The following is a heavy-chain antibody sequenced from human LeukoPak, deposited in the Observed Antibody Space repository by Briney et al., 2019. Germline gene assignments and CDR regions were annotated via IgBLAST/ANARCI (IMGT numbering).Heavy chain of an antibody. CDR1: GFTFRSYA. V-gene: IGHV3-30-3*01. Sequence: GGSLRLSCAASGFTFRSYAMYWVRQAPGKGLEWVAVISYDGSNKYYADSVKGRFTISRDNSKNTLYLQMNSLRAEDTAVYYCAREWELSTLDYWGQGTLVTVSS. D-gene: IGHD1-26*01. J-gene: IGHJ4*02. CDR2: ISYDGSNK. CDR3: AREWELSTLDY.